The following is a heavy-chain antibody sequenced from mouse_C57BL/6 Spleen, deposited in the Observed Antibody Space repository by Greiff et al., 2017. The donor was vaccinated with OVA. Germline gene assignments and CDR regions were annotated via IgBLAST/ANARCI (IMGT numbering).Heavy chain of an antibody. D-gene: IGHD1-1*01. CDR2: IWRGGST. Sequence: VQLQQSGPGLVQPSQSLSITCTVSGFSLTSYGVHWVRQSPGKGLEWLGVIWRGGSTDYNAAFMSRLSITKDNSKSQVFFKMNSLQADDTAIYYCAIPYYYGSSYEAMDYWGQGTSVTVSS. CDR3: AIPYYYGSSYEAMDY. V-gene: IGHV2-5*01. J-gene: IGHJ4*01. CDR1: GFSLTSYG.